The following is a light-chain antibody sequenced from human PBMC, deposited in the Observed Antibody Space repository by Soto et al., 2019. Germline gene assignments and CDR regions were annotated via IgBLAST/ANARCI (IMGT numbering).Light chain of an antibody. CDR1: QSVSSN. V-gene: IGKV3-15*01. J-gene: IGKJ2*01. Sequence: EIVMTQSQATLSVSPGERATLSCRASQSVSSNLAWYQQKPGQAPRLLIYGTSTRATGIPARFSGSGSGTEFTLTISSLQSEDLAVYYCQQYNNWPPTFGQGTKLESK. CDR3: QQYNNWPPT. CDR2: GTS.